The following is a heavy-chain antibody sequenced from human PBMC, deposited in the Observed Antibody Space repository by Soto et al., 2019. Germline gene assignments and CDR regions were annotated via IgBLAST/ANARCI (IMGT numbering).Heavy chain of an antibody. CDR2: ISGSAGST. CDR3: VKGKSSASSSYTSCDL. D-gene: IGHD3-22*01. V-gene: IGHV3-23*01. CDR1: GFTFSSHA. J-gene: IGHJ5*02. Sequence: PGGSLRLSCAASGFTFSSHAMSWVRQTPGKGLEWVSVISGSAGSTYYADSVKGQFTISRDNSNNTLYLQINTLRAEDTDVYYCVKGKSSASSSYTSCDLWGQGTLVTVSS.